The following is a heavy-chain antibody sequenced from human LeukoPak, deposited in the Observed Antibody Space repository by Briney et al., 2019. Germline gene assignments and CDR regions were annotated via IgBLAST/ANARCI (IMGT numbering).Heavy chain of an antibody. J-gene: IGHJ4*02. D-gene: IGHD1-26*01. CDR1: GFTFSSYV. CDR3: TRRVGGTPDY. CDR2: IGTHSTST. Sequence: GGSLRLSCAACGFTFSSYVMTWVRQAPGAGLEWVSAIGTHSTSTDYPDSVKGRFTISRDDSKNTVFLQMTSLRVEDTALYYCTRRVGGTPDYWGLGTLVTVSS. V-gene: IGHV3-23*01.